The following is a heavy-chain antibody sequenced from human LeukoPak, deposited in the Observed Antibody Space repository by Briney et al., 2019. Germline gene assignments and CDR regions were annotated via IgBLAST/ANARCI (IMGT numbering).Heavy chain of an antibody. CDR1: GFTFSSYE. D-gene: IGHD4-17*01. V-gene: IGHV3-48*03. CDR2: VSSGGRTI. J-gene: IGHJ4*02. Sequence: GGSLRLSCAASGFTFSSYEMNWVRQAPGKGLEWVSYVSSGGRTIYYADSVKGRFTISRDNAKNSLYLQMNSLRAEDTAVYYCARNRPHPYSHGDHDTLDYWGQGTLVTVSS. CDR3: ARNRPHPYSHGDHDTLDY.